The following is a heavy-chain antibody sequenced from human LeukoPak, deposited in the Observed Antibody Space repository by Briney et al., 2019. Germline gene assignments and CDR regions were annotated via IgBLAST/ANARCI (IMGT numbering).Heavy chain of an antibody. CDR1: GGSISSYY. CDR3: ARVDWSGYSYYFDY. V-gene: IGHV4-4*07. CDR2: IYTSGSN. Sequence: SETLSLTCTVSGGSISSYYWSWVRQPAGKGLEWIGRIYTSGSNNYNPSLKSRVTMSVDTSKNQFSLKLSSVTAADTAVYYCARVDWSGYSYYFDYWGQGTLVTVSS. J-gene: IGHJ4*02. D-gene: IGHD3-3*01.